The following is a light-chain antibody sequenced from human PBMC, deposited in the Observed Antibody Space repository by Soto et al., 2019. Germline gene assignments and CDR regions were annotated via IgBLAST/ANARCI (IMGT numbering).Light chain of an antibody. Sequence: EIVLTQSPATLSLSPGERATLSCRASQSVSRYLAWYQQKPGQAPRLLIYDASNRATGIPARFSGSGSGTDFTLTITSLEPEDFAVYHCQQRSDWPRITFGQGTRLEI. V-gene: IGKV3-11*01. CDR1: QSVSRY. CDR2: DAS. CDR3: QQRSDWPRIT. J-gene: IGKJ5*01.